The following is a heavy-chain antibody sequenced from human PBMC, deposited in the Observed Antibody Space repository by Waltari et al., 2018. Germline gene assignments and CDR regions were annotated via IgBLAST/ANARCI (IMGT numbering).Heavy chain of an antibody. V-gene: IGHV4-59*01. J-gene: IGHJ4*02. CDR3: ARGAPGNKFDY. Sequence: SWIRQPPGKGLEWIGYIYYSGSTNYNPSLKSRVTISVDTSKNQFSLKLSSVTAADTAVYYCARGAPGNKFDYWGQGTLVTVSS. CDR2: IYYSGST.